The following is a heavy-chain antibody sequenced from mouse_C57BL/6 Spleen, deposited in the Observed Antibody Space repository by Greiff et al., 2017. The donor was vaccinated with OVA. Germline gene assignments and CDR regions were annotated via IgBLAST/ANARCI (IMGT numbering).Heavy chain of an antibody. V-gene: IGHV1-82*01. J-gene: IGHJ3*01. CDR3: ARWDYGVVGGAY. D-gene: IGHD1-1*01. Sequence: VQLQQSGPELVKPGASVKISCTASGYAFSSSWMNWVKQRPGKGLEWIGRIYPGDGDTNYNGKFKGKATLTADKSSSTAYMQLSSLTSEDSAVYFCARWDYGVVGGAYWGQGTLVTVSA. CDR2: IYPGDGDT. CDR1: GYAFSSSW.